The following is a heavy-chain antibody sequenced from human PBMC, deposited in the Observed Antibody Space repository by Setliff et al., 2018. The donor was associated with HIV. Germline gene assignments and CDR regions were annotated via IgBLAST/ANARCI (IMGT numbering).Heavy chain of an antibody. CDR2: ISSSSSYT. CDR1: GFTFSDYY. D-gene: IGHD3-10*01. J-gene: IGHJ6*02. CDR3: ARSVIGYYYYGMDV. V-gene: IGHV3-11*03. Sequence: GSLRLSCAASGFTFSDYYMSWIRQAPGKGLKWVSYISSSSSYTNYADSVKGRFTISRDNAKNSLYLQMNSLRAEDSAVYYCARSVIGYYYYGMDVWGQGTLVTVSS.